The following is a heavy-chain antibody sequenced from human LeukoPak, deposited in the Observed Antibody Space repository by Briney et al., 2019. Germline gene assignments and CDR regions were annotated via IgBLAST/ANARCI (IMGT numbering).Heavy chain of an antibody. V-gene: IGHV4-34*01. CDR3: ARGGSSSWPNYYYYSSMDV. CDR2: INHSGST. J-gene: IGHJ6*03. CDR1: GGSFSGYY. D-gene: IGHD6-13*01. Sequence: TSETLFLTCAVYGGSFSGYYWSWIRQPPGKGLEWIGEINHSGSTNYNPSLKSRVTISVDTSKNQFSLKLSSVTAADTAVYYCARGGSSSWPNYYYYSSMDVWGKGTTVTVSS.